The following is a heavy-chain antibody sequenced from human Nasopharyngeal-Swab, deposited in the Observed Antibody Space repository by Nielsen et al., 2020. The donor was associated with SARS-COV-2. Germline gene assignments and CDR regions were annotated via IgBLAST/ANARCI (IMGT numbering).Heavy chain of an antibody. V-gene: IGHV3-11*01. CDR1: GFTFSDYY. J-gene: IGHJ2*01. CDR3: ARDTLVDFWSGNWGHWYFDL. D-gene: IGHD3-3*01. CDR2: ISSSGSTT. Sequence: GESLKISCAASGFTFSDYYMSWIRQAPGKGLEWVSYISSSGSTTYYADSVKGRFTISRDNAKNSLYLQMNSLRAEDTAVYYCARDTLVDFWSGNWGHWYFDLWGRGTLVTVSS.